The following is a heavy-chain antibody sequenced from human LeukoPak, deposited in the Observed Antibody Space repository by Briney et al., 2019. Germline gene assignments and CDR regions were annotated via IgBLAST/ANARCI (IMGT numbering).Heavy chain of an antibody. CDR1: GYTFTGYY. D-gene: IGHD2-21*02. V-gene: IGHV7-4-1*02. Sequence: ASVKVSCKASGYTFTGYYMHWVRQAPGQGLEWMGWINTNTGNPTYAQGFTGRFVFSLDTSVSTAYLQISSLKAEDTAVYYCARDENIVVVTAIRNWFDPWGQGTLVTVSS. CDR2: INTNTGNP. CDR3: ARDENIVVVTAIRNWFDP. J-gene: IGHJ5*02.